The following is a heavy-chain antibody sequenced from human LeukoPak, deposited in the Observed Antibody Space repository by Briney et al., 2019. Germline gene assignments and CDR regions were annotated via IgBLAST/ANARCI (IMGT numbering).Heavy chain of an antibody. CDR1: GFTFSSYW. Sequence: GGSLRLSCAASGFTFSSYWMHWVRQAPGKGLVWVSRINSDGSSTSYADSVKGRFTISRDNAKNTLYLQMNSLRAEDTAVYYCAKDTGSAGTYYFDYWGQGTLVTVSS. D-gene: IGHD3-10*01. CDR2: INSDGSST. CDR3: AKDTGSAGTYYFDY. V-gene: IGHV3-74*01. J-gene: IGHJ4*02.